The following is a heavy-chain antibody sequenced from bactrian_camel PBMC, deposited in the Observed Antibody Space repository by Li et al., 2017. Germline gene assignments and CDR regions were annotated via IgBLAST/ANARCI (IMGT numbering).Heavy chain of an antibody. D-gene: IGHD1*01. CDR2: IYRPSGVT. J-gene: IGHJ4*01. CDR3: ASADGCYLGFEEPATFLGIPV. CDR1: NEPHFKV. V-gene: IGHV3S54*01. Sequence: VQVGGSLRLSCTASRNEPHFKVMAWFRRAPGKEREGVAVIYRPSGVTHYVNSVEGRFSISRGNADNTLHLEMNNLKPEDTAKYYCASADGCYLGFEEPATFLGIPVWGQGTQVTVS.